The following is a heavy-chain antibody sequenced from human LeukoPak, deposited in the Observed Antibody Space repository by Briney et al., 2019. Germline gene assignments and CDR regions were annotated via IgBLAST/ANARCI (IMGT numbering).Heavy chain of an antibody. J-gene: IGHJ3*02. V-gene: IGHV1-24*01. CDR3: AKPQHIVVVGDAFDI. CDR2: FDPEDGEA. D-gene: IGHD2-15*01. Sequence: ASVKVSCKVSGHTLTKLSIQWIRQAPGKGLEWMGGFDPEDGEAIYAQNFQGRVTMTEDTSTDTAYMELRSLRSDDTAVYYCAKPQHIVVVGDAFDIWGQGTVVTVSS. CDR1: GHTLTKLS.